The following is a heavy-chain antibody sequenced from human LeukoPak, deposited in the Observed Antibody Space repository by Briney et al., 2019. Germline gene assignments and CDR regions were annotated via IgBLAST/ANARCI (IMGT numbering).Heavy chain of an antibody. Sequence: PGGSLRLSCAASGFSFRTYSVHWVRQAPGKGLECVAAISYDGGSGHYADSVKGRFIISRDNSKSMLYLQMDSLRVEDTAVYYCAKGGPNPGENYYFDYWGQGTLVTVPS. D-gene: IGHD3-10*01. CDR3: AKGGPNPGENYYFDY. V-gene: IGHV3-30*04. J-gene: IGHJ4*02. CDR2: ISYDGGSG. CDR1: GFSFRTYS.